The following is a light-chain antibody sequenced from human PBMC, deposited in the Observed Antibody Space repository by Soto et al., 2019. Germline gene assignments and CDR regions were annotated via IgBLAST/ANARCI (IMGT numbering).Light chain of an antibody. V-gene: IGKV1-5*01. Sequence: DIQMTQSPSTLSASVGDRVTITCRASQSINNWLAWYQQKPGKAPKVLIYDASSLERGVPSRFSGSGSGTEFTLTISSLQPEDFATYYCQQYYSYVYTFGQGTKVDIK. CDR1: QSINNW. CDR2: DAS. CDR3: QQYYSYVYT. J-gene: IGKJ2*01.